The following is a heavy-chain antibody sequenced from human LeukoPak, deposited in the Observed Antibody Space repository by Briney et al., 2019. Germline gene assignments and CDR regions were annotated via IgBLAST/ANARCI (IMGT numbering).Heavy chain of an antibody. V-gene: IGHV3-7*01. CDR2: IKQDGSEK. CDR1: GFTFSSYW. D-gene: IGHD2-2*01. J-gene: IGHJ4*02. CDR3: AKASGQAGYCSSTSCHYTFDY. Sequence: GGSLRLSCAASGFTFSSYWMSWVRQAPGKGLEWVANIKQDGSEKYYVDSVKGRFTISRDNDKNSLYLQMNSLRVEDTAVYYCAKASGQAGYCSSTSCHYTFDYWGQGTLVTVSS.